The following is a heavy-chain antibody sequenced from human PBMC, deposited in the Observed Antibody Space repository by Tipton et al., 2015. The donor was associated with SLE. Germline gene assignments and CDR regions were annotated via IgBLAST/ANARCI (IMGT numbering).Heavy chain of an antibody. Sequence: SLRLSCAASGFTFSTYPLHWVRQSPGKGLEWVAVIWYDGTNKYYADSVKGRFTISRDTSKNTLFLQMNSLRAEDTAIYYCARGGMEFIWGFGLWGRGTLVTVSS. CDR1: GFTFSTYP. CDR2: IWYDGTNK. J-gene: IGHJ2*01. CDR3: ARGGMEFIWGFGL. V-gene: IGHV3-33*08. D-gene: IGHD3-10*01.